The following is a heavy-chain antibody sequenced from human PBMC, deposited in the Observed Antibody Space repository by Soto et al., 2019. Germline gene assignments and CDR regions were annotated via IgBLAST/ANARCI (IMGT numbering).Heavy chain of an antibody. CDR3: AREKWGSGSRWLDP. V-gene: IGHV1-3*01. CDR2: INVGNGNT. CDR1: GYTYISYS. J-gene: IGHJ5*02. Sequence: ASVKVSCKASGYTYISYSMHWVRQAPGQRLEWMGWINVGNGNTKYSQDFQGRVTINQDTSASTAYMELSSLTSEDTAVYYCAREKWGSGSRWLDPWGQGTLVTVSS. D-gene: IGHD6-19*01.